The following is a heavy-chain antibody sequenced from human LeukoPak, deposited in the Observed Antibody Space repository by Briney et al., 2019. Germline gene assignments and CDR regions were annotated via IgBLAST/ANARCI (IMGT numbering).Heavy chain of an antibody. CDR1: GYTFTSYD. J-gene: IGHJ4*02. CDR3: ARGRLSTSGWYKGDY. CDR2: MNPKSANT. D-gene: IGHD6-19*01. Sequence: ASVKVSCKASGYTFTSYDINWVRQATGQGLEWMGWMNPKSANTGYAQKFQGRVTMTRNTSINTVYMELSSLTSEDTAVYYCARGRLSTSGWYKGDYWGQGTLVTVSS. V-gene: IGHV1-8*01.